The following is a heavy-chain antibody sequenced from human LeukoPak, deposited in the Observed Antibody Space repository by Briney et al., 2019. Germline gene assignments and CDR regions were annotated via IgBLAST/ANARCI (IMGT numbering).Heavy chain of an antibody. D-gene: IGHD6-13*01. CDR3: ARGSYIAAAAPDPFAFDI. J-gene: IGHJ3*02. CDR1: GFTFSSYD. V-gene: IGHV3-13*01. CDR2: IGTAGDT. Sequence: GGSLRLSCAASGFTFSSYDMHWVRQATGKGLEWVSAIGTAGDTYYPGSVKGRFTISRENAKNSLYLQMNSLRAGDTAVYYCARGSYIAAAAPDPFAFDIWGQGTMVTVSS.